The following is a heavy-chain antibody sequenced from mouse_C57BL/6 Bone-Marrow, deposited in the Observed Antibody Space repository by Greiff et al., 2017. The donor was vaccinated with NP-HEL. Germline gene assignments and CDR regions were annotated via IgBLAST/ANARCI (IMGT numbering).Heavy chain of an antibody. CDR2: IDPSDSYT. CDR3: ARHYYGSDY. V-gene: IGHV1-50*01. D-gene: IGHD1-1*01. CDR1: GYTFTSYW. Sequence: VQLQQSGAELVKPGASVKLSCKASGYTFTSYWMQWVKQRPGQGLEWIGEIDPSDSYTNYNQKFKGKATLTVDTSSSTAYMQLSSLTSEDSAVYYCARHYYGSDYWGQGTTLTVSS. J-gene: IGHJ2*01.